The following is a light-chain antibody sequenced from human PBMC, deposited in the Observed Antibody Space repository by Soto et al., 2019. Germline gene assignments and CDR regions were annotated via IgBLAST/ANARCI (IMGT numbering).Light chain of an antibody. CDR2: AAG. CDR1: QDISNF. CDR3: QKYNSASRT. V-gene: IGKV1-27*01. Sequence: DIQMTQSPSSLSASVGDRVSISCRASQDISNFLAWHQQRPGKVPKLLIYAAGTLQSGVPSRFSGSGSGTDFTLTISSLQPEDVATYYCQKYNSASRTFGQGTKVEIK. J-gene: IGKJ1*01.